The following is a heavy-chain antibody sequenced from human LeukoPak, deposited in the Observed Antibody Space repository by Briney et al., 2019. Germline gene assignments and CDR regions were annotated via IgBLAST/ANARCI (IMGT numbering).Heavy chain of an antibody. CDR3: ARGITTYYYYYMDV. D-gene: IGHD1-1*01. J-gene: IGHJ6*03. CDR2: ISYDGSNK. V-gene: IGHV3-30*04. CDR1: GFTFSSYA. Sequence: PGGSLRLSCAASGFTFSSYAMHWVRQAPGKGLEWVAVISYDGSNKYYADSVKGRFTISRDNSKNTLYLQMNSLRAEDTAVYYCARGITTYYYYYMDVWGKGTTVTASS.